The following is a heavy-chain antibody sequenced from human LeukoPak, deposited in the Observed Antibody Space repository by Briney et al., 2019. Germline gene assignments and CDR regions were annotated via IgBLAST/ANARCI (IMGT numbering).Heavy chain of an antibody. CDR1: GFTFSNAW. Sequence: GGSLRLSCAASGFTFSNAWMNWVRQAPGKGLEWVAVIWYDGSNKYYADSVKGRFTISRDNSKNTLYLQMNSLRAVDTAVYYCAGDRYYYDSSGYYYFILGYWGQGTLVTVSS. CDR3: AGDRYYYDSSGYYYFILGY. D-gene: IGHD3-22*01. CDR2: IWYDGSNK. V-gene: IGHV3-33*08. J-gene: IGHJ4*02.